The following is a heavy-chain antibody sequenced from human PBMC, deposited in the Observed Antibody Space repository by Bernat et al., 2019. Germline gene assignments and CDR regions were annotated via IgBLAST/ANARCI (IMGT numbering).Heavy chain of an antibody. V-gene: IGHV3-23*01. Sequence: EVQLLESGGDLVQAGGSLTLSCTVSGLTFRGYAMSWVRQAPGKGLEWVSSISESVESTFYADSVKGRFTVSRDNSKSTLYLQMNSLRAEDTAVYYCAKQWLALDYWGQGTLVTVSS. D-gene: IGHD6-19*01. CDR2: ISESVEST. CDR1: GLTFRGYA. J-gene: IGHJ4*02. CDR3: AKQWLALDY.